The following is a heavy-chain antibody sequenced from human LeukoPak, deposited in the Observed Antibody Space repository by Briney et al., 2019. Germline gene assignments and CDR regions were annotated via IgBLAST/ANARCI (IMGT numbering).Heavy chain of an antibody. CDR3: AKDPTTVTYFDY. V-gene: IGHV3-23*01. J-gene: IGHJ4*02. CDR2: ISASGGAT. Sequence: GGSLRLSCAASGFTFSSYAMSWVRQAPGKGLEWVSTISASGGATYYADSVKGRFTISRDNSKNTLYLQMNSLRAEDTAVYYCAKDPTTVTYFDYWGQGTVVTVSS. D-gene: IGHD4-17*01. CDR1: GFTFSSYA.